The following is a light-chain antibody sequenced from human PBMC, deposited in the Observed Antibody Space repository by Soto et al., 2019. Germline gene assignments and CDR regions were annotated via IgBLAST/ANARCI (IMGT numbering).Light chain of an antibody. CDR1: SSNIGGNS. CDR2: SND. CDR3: AAWDDTLNGVV. V-gene: IGLV1-44*01. J-gene: IGLJ2*01. Sequence: QSVLTQPPSASGTPGQRVTISCSGASSNIGGNSVNWYRQLPGTPPTLLIYSNDRRPSGVPDRLSASKSGTSASLAISGLQSEDGADYYCAAWDDTLNGVVFGGGTKLTVL.